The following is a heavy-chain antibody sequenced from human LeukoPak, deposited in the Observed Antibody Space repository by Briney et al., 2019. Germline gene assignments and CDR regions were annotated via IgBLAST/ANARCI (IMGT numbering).Heavy chain of an antibody. J-gene: IGHJ4*02. CDR3: AREIGYDSGGY. CDR2: ISSSSSYI. D-gene: IGHD3-22*01. V-gene: IGHV3-21*01. Sequence: GGTLRLSCAASGFIFSTYNIDWVRQAPGEGLEWVSSISSSSSYIYYADSVKGRFTISRDNAKNSLYLQMNSLRAEDTAVYYCAREIGYDSGGYWGQGTLVTVSS. CDR1: GFIFSTYN.